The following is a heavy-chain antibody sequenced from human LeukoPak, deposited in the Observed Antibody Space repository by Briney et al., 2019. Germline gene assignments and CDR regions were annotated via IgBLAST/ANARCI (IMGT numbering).Heavy chain of an antibody. Sequence: GRSLRLSCAASGFTFNSYGMIWVRQAPGKGLEWVSYVSGSASTITYADSVRGRFTISRDNAKNSLYLQMNSLRADDTAIYYCARETVGIDYWGQGTLVTVSS. CDR2: VSGSASTI. D-gene: IGHD4-23*01. CDR3: ARETVGIDY. CDR1: GFTFNSYG. V-gene: IGHV3-48*01. J-gene: IGHJ4*02.